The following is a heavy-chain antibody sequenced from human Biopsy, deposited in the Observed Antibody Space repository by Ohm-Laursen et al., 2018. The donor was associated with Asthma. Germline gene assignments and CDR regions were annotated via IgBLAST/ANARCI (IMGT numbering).Heavy chain of an antibody. V-gene: IGHV3-30*03. Sequence: SLRLSCTASGFVFSNYGMHWVRQVAGKGLDWVAVVTYDGISQYYAESVKGRFTISRDDSKNTLYLQMNSLRPDDTAVYYCARDVMEWYLPAFDFWGQGTLVTVSS. J-gene: IGHJ4*02. D-gene: IGHD3-3*01. CDR1: GFVFSNYG. CDR3: ARDVMEWYLPAFDF. CDR2: VTYDGISQ.